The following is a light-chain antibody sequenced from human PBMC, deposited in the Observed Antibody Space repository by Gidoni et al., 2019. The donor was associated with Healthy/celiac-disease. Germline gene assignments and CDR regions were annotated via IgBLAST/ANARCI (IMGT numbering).Light chain of an antibody. J-gene: IGKJ3*01. V-gene: IGKV1-5*03. CDR3: QQYNSYPFT. CDR1: QSISSW. Sequence: IQLTQSPSTLSASVGDRVTITCRASQSISSWLAWYQQKPGKAPKLLLYKAASLESGVPSRFSGSGSGTEFTLTISSRQPDDFATYYCQQYNSYPFTFGPGTKVDIK. CDR2: KAA.